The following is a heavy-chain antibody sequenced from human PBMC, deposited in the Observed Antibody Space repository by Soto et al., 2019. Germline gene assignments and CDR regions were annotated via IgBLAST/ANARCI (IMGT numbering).Heavy chain of an antibody. D-gene: IGHD6-19*01. CDR2: ISSSSSTI. CDR3: ARDSLPGWHFDY. CDR1: EFTFSSYS. V-gene: IGHV3-48*02. Sequence: EAQLVESGGGLVQPGGSLRLSCAASEFTFSSYSMNWVRQAPGKGLEWISYISSSSSTIYYADSVRGRFTISRDNAKNSLYLQMNSLRDADTAVYYCARDSLPGWHFDYWGQGTLVTVSS. J-gene: IGHJ4*02.